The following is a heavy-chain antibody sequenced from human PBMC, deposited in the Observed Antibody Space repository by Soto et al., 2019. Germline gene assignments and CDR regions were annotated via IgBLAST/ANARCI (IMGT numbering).Heavy chain of an antibody. V-gene: IGHV5-10-1*01. CDR1: GYRSTRYS. Sequence: GEPMKISCRGSGYRSTRYSHSPVSKMPGKGLEWMGRIDPSDSYTNYSPSFQGHVTISADKSISTAYLQWSSLKASDTAMYYCARHEAGTVFDDWGQGTLVTVSA. CDR3: ARHEAGTVFDD. CDR2: IDPSDSYT. J-gene: IGHJ4*02. D-gene: IGHD1-1*01.